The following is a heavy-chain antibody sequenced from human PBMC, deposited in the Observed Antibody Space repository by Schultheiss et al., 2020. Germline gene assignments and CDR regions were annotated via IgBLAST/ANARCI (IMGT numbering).Heavy chain of an antibody. CDR2: IYYSGST. CDR3: ASGPYDSSGYYGSY. J-gene: IGHJ4*02. CDR1: GGSFSGYY. D-gene: IGHD3-22*01. V-gene: IGHV4-34*01. Sequence: SETLSLTWAVYGGSFSGYYRSWILQPPGTGLEWIGSIYYSGSTYYNPSLQSRVTISVDTSKNQFSLKLSPVTAADTAVYYCASGPYDSSGYYGSYWGQGTLVAVSS.